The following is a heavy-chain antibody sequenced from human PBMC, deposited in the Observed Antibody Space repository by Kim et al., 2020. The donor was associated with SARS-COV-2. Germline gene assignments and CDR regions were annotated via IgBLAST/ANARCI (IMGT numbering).Heavy chain of an antibody. V-gene: IGHV5-10-1*01. Sequence: GESLKISCKGSGYSFTSYWISWVRQMPGKGLEWMGRIDPSDSYTNYSPSFQGHVTISADKSISTAYLQWSSLKASDTAMYYCARYARHPERLGQAPFENGMDVWGQGTTVTVSS. CDR1: GYSFTSYW. CDR3: ARYARHPERLGQAPFENGMDV. J-gene: IGHJ6*02. D-gene: IGHD3-16*01. CDR2: IDPSDSYT.